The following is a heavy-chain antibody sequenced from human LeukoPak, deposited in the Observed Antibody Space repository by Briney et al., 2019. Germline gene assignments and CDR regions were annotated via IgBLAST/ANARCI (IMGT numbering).Heavy chain of an antibody. D-gene: IGHD2-15*01. CDR3: ARPVGRNGYFDY. Sequence: PSETLSLSCAVSGYSISSGYYWGWIRQPPGKGRGWIGIIYHSGSTYYNPSLKSRVTISADTSKNQLSLKLGSVTAADTAVYYCARPVGRNGYFDYWGQGTLVTVSS. J-gene: IGHJ4*02. CDR2: IYHSGST. V-gene: IGHV4-38-2*01. CDR1: GYSISSGYY.